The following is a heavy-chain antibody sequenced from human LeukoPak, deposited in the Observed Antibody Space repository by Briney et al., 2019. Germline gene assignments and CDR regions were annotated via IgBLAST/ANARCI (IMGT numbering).Heavy chain of an antibody. CDR1: GFTFSNAW. J-gene: IGHJ3*02. D-gene: IGHD3-3*01. V-gene: IGHV3-15*01. CDR2: IKSKTDGGTT. CDR3: TAYDFWSGYDAFDI. Sequence: GGSLRLPCAASGFTFSNAWMSWVRQAPGKGLEWVGRIKSKTDGGTTDYAAPVKGRFTISRDDSKNTLYLQMNSLKTEDTAVYYCTAYDFWSGYDAFDIWGQGTMVTVSS.